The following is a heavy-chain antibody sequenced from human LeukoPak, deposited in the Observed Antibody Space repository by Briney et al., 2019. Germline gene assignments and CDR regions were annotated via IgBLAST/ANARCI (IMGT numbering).Heavy chain of an antibody. D-gene: IGHD5-18*01. J-gene: IGHJ4*02. CDR3: ARDGPGIQLCPYFDY. CDR2: ISSNGGST. Sequence: GGSLRLSCAASGFTFSNYAMHWVRQAPGKGLEYVSAISSNGGSTYYANSVKGRFTISRDNSKNTLYLQMGSLRAEDMAVYYCARDGPGIQLCPYFDYWGQGTLVTVSS. CDR1: GFTFSNYA. V-gene: IGHV3-64*01.